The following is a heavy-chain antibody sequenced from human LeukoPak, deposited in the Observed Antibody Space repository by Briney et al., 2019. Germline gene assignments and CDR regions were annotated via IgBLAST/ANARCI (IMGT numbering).Heavy chain of an antibody. V-gene: IGHV4-39*01. Sequence: SETLSLTCTVSGSSISSSSYYWGWIRQPPGKGLEWIGSIYCSGSTYYNPSLKSRVTISLDTSKNQFSLKLSSVTDADTAVYSCARLPNYYDSSTDYWGQGTLVTVSS. CDR1: GSSISSSSYY. CDR2: IYCSGST. D-gene: IGHD3-22*01. CDR3: ARLPNYYDSSTDY. J-gene: IGHJ4*02.